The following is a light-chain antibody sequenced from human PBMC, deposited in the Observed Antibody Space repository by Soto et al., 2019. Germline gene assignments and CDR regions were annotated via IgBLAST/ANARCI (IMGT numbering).Light chain of an antibody. J-gene: IGKJ1*01. CDR1: QSLSSN. V-gene: IGKV3-15*01. CDR2: GAS. Sequence: EIMMTQSPATLSVSPGESATLSCRASQSLSSNLAWYQQKPGQAPRLLIYGASTRATDIPARFSGSGSGTEFTLTINSLQSEDFALYYCQEYNDWPRTFGQGTKVEIK. CDR3: QEYNDWPRT.